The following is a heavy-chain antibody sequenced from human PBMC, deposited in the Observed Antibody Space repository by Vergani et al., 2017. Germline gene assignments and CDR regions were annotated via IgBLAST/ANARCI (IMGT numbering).Heavy chain of an antibody. Sequence: EVQLVESGGGLVQPGGSLRLSCAASGFTVSSNYMSWVRQAPGKGLELVSVIYSGGSTYYADSVKGRFTISRDNSKNTLYLQMNSLRAEDTAVYYCAKDPDSSSPNWFDPWGQGTLVTVSS. V-gene: IGHV3-66*01. CDR3: AKDPDSSSPNWFDP. J-gene: IGHJ5*02. D-gene: IGHD6-6*01. CDR1: GFTVSSNY. CDR2: IYSGGST.